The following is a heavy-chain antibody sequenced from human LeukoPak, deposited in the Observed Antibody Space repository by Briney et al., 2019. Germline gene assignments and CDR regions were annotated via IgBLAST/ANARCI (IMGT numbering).Heavy chain of an antibody. V-gene: IGHV3-23*01. Sequence: GGSLRLSCAASGFTFNSYAMSWVRQAPGKGLEWVSAISNSGVTTNYADSVRGRFTISRDNSKNTLYLQMNSLRAEDTAVYYCAKRSCSGCSCNFDYWGQETLVTVSS. CDR1: GFTFNSYA. CDR2: ISNSGVTT. D-gene: IGHD2-15*01. J-gene: IGHJ4*02. CDR3: AKRSCSGCSCNFDY.